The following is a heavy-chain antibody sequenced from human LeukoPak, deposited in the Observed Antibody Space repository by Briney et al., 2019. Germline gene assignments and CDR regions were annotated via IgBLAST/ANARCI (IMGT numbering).Heavy chain of an antibody. J-gene: IGHJ4*02. V-gene: IGHV1-69*05. CDR1: GGTFSSYA. D-gene: IGHD6-19*01. Sequence: ASVKVSCKASGGTFSSYAISWLRQAPGQGLEWMGRIIPIFGTANYAQKFQGRVTITTDESTSTAYMELSSLRSEDTAVYYCARPGYSSGWYYFDYWGQGTLVTVSS. CDR2: IIPIFGTA. CDR3: ARPGYSSGWYYFDY.